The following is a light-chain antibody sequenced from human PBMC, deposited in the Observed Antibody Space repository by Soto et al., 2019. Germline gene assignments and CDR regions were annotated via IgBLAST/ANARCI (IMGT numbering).Light chain of an antibody. CDR3: QQYGSSPRT. Sequence: EIVLTQSPGTLSLSPGERATLSCRASQSVSSIFLAWYQHKPGQAPRLLIYGASTRATGIPDRFSGSGSGTAFILTISSLEPDDFAVYYCQQYGSSPRTFGHGTRVDIK. CDR1: QSVSSIF. J-gene: IGKJ1*01. CDR2: GAS. V-gene: IGKV3-20*01.